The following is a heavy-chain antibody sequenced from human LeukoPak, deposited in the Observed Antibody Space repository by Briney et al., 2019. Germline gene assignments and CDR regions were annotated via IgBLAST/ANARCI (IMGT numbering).Heavy chain of an antibody. Sequence: GSLRLPCVASGFTFTDYFMSWVRQAPGKGLEWVASIKHNGGEKYYVDSVKGRFTISRDNAKNSLYLEMSSLRVEDTAVYYCARDRGWRSSGYYLYHFDYWGQGTLVTFAS. CDR3: ARDRGWRSSGYYLYHFDY. CDR1: GFTFTDYF. D-gene: IGHD3-22*01. V-gene: IGHV3-7*01. CDR2: IKHNGGEK. J-gene: IGHJ4*02.